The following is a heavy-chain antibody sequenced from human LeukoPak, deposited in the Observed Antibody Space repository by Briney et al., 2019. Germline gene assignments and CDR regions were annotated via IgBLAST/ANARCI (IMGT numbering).Heavy chain of an antibody. J-gene: IGHJ4*02. CDR1: GFSLSGHW. D-gene: IGHD1-26*01. V-gene: IGHV3-7*05. CDR2: IKAGGSEK. Sequence: GGSLRLSCATSGFSLSGHWMNWVRQPPGKGLEWVANIKAGGSEKYYVDSVKGRFTISRDDAKRTVDPQMDNLRTEDTAVYYCAYRNNFEYWGQGTLVTVSS. CDR3: AYRNNFEY.